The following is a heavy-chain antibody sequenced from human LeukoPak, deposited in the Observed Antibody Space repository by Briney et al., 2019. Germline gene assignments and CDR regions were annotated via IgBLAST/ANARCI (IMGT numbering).Heavy chain of an antibody. V-gene: IGHV4-30-2*01. J-gene: IGHJ4*02. Sequence: PSETLSLTCTVSGGSISTGGYYWTWIRQPPGRGPEWIGYIFHSRNTYYNPSLKSRVTMSVDRSRNQFSLKLTSVTAADAAVYYCARAMPTIAGYFDYWGQGTLVTVSS. D-gene: IGHD5-12*01. CDR2: IFHSRNT. CDR3: ARAMPTIAGYFDY. CDR1: GGSISTGGYY.